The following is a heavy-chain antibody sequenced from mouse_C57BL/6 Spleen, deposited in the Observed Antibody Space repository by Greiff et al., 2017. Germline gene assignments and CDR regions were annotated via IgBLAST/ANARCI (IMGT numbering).Heavy chain of an antibody. CDR1: GYTFTSYW. CDR2: IDPSDSYT. J-gene: IGHJ1*03. CDR3: ARTSITTGYFDV. Sequence: QVQLQQPGAELVMPGASVKLSCKASGYTFTSYWMHWVKQRPGQGLEWIGEIDPSDSYTNYNQKFKGKSTLTVDKSSSTAYMQLSSLTSEDSAVYYCARTSITTGYFDVWGTGTTVTVSS. V-gene: IGHV1-69*01. D-gene: IGHD1-1*01.